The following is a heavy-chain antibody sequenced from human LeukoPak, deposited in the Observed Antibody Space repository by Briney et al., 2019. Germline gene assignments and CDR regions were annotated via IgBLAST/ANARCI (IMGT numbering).Heavy chain of an antibody. CDR3: ARAQRYNWNYGGFDY. CDR1: GFTFSSYS. Sequence: PGGSLRLSCAASGFTFSSYSMNWVRQAPGKGLEWVSSISSSSSYIYYADSVKGRFTISRDNAKNSLYLQMNSLRAEDTAVYYCARAQRYNWNYGGFDYWGQGTLVTVSS. CDR2: ISSSSSYI. D-gene: IGHD1-7*01. J-gene: IGHJ4*02. V-gene: IGHV3-21*01.